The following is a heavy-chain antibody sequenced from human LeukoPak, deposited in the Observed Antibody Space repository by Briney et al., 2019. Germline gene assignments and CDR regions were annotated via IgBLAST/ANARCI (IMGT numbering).Heavy chain of an antibody. CDR1: GFTVSSNY. CDR3: AREKGRGVISPYYDY. Sequence: PGGSLRLSCAASGFTVSSNYMSWVRQAPGEGLEWVSGFSASDGSRYYADSVKGRFTISRDTSRNTLSLQMNSLRVEDTAVYYCAREKGRGVISPYYDYWGQGTLVTVS. CDR2: SASDGSR. V-gene: IGHV3-53*01. J-gene: IGHJ4*02. D-gene: IGHD3-10*01.